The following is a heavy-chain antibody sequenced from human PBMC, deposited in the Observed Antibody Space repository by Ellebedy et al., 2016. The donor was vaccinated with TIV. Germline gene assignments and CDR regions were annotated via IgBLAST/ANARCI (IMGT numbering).Heavy chain of an antibody. CDR1: GFTFSSYW. J-gene: IGHJ6*02. CDR2: MNSDGSIT. V-gene: IGHV3-74*01. D-gene: IGHD3-10*01. Sequence: PGGSLRLSCAASGFTFSSYWMHWVRQAPGKGLVWVSRMNSDGSITRFADSVRGRFTISRDNAKNMLYLQMSSLTAEDTAVYYCAREVDTTMAYGLDVWGQGTTVTVSS. CDR3: AREVDTTMAYGLDV.